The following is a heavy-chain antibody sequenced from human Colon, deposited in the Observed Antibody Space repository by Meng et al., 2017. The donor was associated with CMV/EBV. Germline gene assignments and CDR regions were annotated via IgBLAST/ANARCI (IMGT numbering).Heavy chain of an antibody. Sequence: GGSLRLSCAASGFTFRNYAMSWVRQAPGKGLQWVSGISGSGGTTYYADSVRGRFTISRDNSKNTVYLQMNSLRAEDTAVYYCAKRHEIAPGYSSSWYYFDYWGQGTLVTVSS. CDR1: GFTFRNYA. D-gene: IGHD6-13*01. CDR2: ISGSGGTT. J-gene: IGHJ4*02. V-gene: IGHV3-23*01. CDR3: AKRHEIAPGYSSSWYYFDY.